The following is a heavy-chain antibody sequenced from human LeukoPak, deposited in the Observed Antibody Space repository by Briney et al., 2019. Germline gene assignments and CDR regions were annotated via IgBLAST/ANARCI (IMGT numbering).Heavy chain of an antibody. CDR3: ARNGQQVRYFQH. CDR1: GYTFTNYD. J-gene: IGHJ1*01. CDR2: MNPNSGNT. Sequence: ASVKVSCKASGYTFTNYDINWVRQAIGQGLEWMGWMNPNSGNTGYAQKFQGRVNMTRNTSISTAYMELSSLRSEDTAVYYCARNGQQVRYFQHWGQGTLVTVSS. D-gene: IGHD6-13*01. V-gene: IGHV1-8*01.